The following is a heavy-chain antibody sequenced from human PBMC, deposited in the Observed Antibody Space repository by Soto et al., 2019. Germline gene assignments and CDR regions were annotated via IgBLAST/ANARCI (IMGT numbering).Heavy chain of an antibody. V-gene: IGHV3-30*18. D-gene: IGHD3-3*01. CDR1: GFTFSSYG. J-gene: IGHJ3*02. CDR2: ISYDGSNK. Sequence: PGGSLRLSCAASGFTFSSYGMHWVRQAPGKGLEWVAVISYDGSNKYYADSVKGRFTISRDNSKNTLYLQMNSLRAEDTAVYYCAKDPYYDFWSGYFFGAFDIWGQGTMVTVSS. CDR3: AKDPYYDFWSGYFFGAFDI.